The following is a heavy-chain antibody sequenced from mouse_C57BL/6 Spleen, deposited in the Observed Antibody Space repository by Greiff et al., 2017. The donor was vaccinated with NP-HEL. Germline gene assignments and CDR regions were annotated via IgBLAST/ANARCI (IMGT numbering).Heavy chain of an antibody. CDR2: INPSTGGT. V-gene: IGHV1-42*01. D-gene: IGHD1-1*01. CDR3: AVGSSYVGDY. J-gene: IGHJ2*01. Sequence: EVQLQQSGPELVKPGASVKISCKASGYSFTGYYMNWVKQSPEKSLEWIGEINPSTGGTTYNQKFKAKATLTVDKSSSTAYMQLKSLTSEDSAVYYCAVGSSYVGDYWGQGTTLTVSS. CDR1: GYSFTGYY.